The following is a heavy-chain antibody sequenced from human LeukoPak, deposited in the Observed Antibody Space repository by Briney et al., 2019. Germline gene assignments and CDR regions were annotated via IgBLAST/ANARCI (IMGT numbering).Heavy chain of an antibody. CDR1: GGTFSSYA. Sequence: GASVKVSCKASGGTFSSYAISWVRQAPGQRLEWMGWINAGNGDTKYSQKWQGSVTITRDTSATTAHMELSSLRSEDTAVYYCARGGGVNSPFDNWGPGTLVTVSS. J-gene: IGHJ4*02. CDR2: INAGNGDT. D-gene: IGHD2-21*01. CDR3: ARGGGVNSPFDN. V-gene: IGHV1-3*01.